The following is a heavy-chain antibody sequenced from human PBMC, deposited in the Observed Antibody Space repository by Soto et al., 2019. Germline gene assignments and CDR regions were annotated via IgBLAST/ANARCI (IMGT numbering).Heavy chain of an antibody. J-gene: IGHJ6*02. CDR3: ARGDSTDCSNGVCSFFYNHDMDV. CDR1: GYSFTDYH. Sequence: ASVKVSCKASGYSFTDYHIHWVRQAPGQGLEWLGRINPKSGGTSTAQKFQGWVTMTTETSISTASMELTRLTSDDTAIYYCARGDSTDCSNGVCSFFYNHDMDVWGQGTTVTVSS. V-gene: IGHV1-2*04. D-gene: IGHD2-8*01. CDR2: INPKSGGT.